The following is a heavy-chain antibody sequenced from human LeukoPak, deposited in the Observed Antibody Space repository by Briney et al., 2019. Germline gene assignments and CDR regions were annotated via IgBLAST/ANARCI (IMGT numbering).Heavy chain of an antibody. D-gene: IGHD1-26*01. CDR3: ARRGREAPSGSYDY. Sequence: GGSLRLSCAASGFTVSSNYMSWVRQAPGKGLEWVSVIYSGGSTYYADSVKGRFTISRDDSKNKLYLQMNSLRAEDTAVYYCARRGREAPSGSYDYWGQGTLVTVSS. J-gene: IGHJ4*02. CDR1: GFTVSSNY. V-gene: IGHV3-66*02. CDR2: IYSGGST.